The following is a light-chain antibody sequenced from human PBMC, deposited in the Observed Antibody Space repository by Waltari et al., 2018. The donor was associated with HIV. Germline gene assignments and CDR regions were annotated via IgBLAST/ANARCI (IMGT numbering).Light chain of an antibody. J-gene: IGKJ4*02. CDR1: QSITYW. V-gene: IGKV1-5*03. CDR2: QAA. CDR3: QQYNVYLPGT. Sequence: DIQMTQPPSTLSASVGDSVPTTCRASQSITYWCAWNQQRPGKAPRLLIYQAATLKSGVPSRFSGTGAGTEFTLTISSLQRDDSATYYCQQYNVYLPGTFGRGTKVEIK.